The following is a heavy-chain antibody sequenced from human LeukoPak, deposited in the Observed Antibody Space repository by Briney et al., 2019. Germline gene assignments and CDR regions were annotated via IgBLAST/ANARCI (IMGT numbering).Heavy chain of an antibody. CDR3: ARMVDSSSWYNFLPYPENFDY. V-gene: IGHV1-58*02. J-gene: IGHJ4*02. CDR1: GFTFTSSA. D-gene: IGHD6-13*01. CDR2: IVVGSGNT. Sequence: SVKVSCRASGFTFTSSAMQWVRQARGQRLEWIGWIVVGSGNTNYAQKFQERVTITRDMSTSTAYMELSSLRSEDTAVYYCARMVDSSSWYNFLPYPENFDYWGQGTLVTVSS.